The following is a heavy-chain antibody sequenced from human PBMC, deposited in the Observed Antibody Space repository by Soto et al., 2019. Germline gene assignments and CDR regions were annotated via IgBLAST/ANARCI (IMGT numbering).Heavy chain of an antibody. Sequence: QVQLQQSGPGLVKPSQTLSLTCAITGVSVSSNSAGWSWVRQSPSRGLEWLGRTYYRSKWYYEYAVSVRGRHTIHPDTSNTQHSLQLNSVTPEDTAVNFSARGEQYSGRIFDYWGPGTLVTVSS. CDR3: ARGEQYSGRIFDY. D-gene: IGHD1-26*01. CDR1: GVSVSSNSAG. J-gene: IGHJ4*01. CDR2: TYYRSKWYY. V-gene: IGHV6-1*01.